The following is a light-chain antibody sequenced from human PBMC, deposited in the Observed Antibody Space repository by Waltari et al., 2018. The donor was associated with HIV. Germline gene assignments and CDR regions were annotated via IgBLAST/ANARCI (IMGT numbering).Light chain of an antibody. V-gene: IGLV6-57*04. CDR2: EDD. J-gene: IGLJ2*01. Sequence: NFILTKPHSVSESPGKTVTVSCTRSSGKIGSYLLSWYQRRPGSAPTTLIYEDDKRPSGVPDRFSGSIDSSSNSASLTISGLKTEDEADYYCQSYYLTNVVFGGGTKLTVL. CDR1: SGKIGSYL. CDR3: QSYYLTNVV.